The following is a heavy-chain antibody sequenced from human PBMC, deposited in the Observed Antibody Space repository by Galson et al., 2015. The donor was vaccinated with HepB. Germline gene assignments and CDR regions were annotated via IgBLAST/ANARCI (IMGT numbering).Heavy chain of an antibody. CDR2: IYCRGST. CDR3: ARTPKIADSDRPVWEYYFDH. CDR1: GGSISRYH. J-gene: IGHJ4*02. V-gene: IGHV4-59*08. Sequence: TLSLTCKVSGGSISRYHWNWIRQSPGKGLEWIGYIYCRGSTNYNASLKSRVTMSIDMSKSQFSLKLTSVTAADTAIYYCARTPKIADSDRPVWEYYFDHWGQGILVTVSS. D-gene: IGHD2-21*01.